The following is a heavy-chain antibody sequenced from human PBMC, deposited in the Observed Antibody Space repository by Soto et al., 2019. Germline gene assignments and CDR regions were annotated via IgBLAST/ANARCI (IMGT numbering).Heavy chain of an antibody. J-gene: IGHJ4*02. V-gene: IGHV3-23*01. CDR3: AKGPWDTARVIYFDY. CDR2: ISGSGGNT. CDR1: GFTFSSYA. D-gene: IGHD5-18*01. Sequence: EVQLLESGGGLVQPGGSLRLSCAASGFTFSSYAMSWVRQAPGKGLEWVSGISGSGGNTYYADSVKGRFTISRDNSKNTLYLQMNRLRAEYTAIYYCAKGPWDTARVIYFDYWGQGTLVTVSS.